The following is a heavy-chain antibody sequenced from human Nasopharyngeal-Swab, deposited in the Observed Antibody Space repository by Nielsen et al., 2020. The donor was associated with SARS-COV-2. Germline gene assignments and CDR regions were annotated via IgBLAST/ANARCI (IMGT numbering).Heavy chain of an antibody. CDR3: ARGDWYSSSWLLKSYYFDY. CDR1: GYTFNSYA. V-gene: IGHV7-4-1*02. D-gene: IGHD6-13*01. Sequence: ASVKVSCKASGYTFNSYAMNWVRQAPGQGLEWMGWINTNTGNPTYAQGFTGRFVFSLDTSVSTAYLQISSLKAEDTAVYYCARGDWYSSSWLLKSYYFDYWDQGTLVTVSS. J-gene: IGHJ4*02. CDR2: INTNTGNP.